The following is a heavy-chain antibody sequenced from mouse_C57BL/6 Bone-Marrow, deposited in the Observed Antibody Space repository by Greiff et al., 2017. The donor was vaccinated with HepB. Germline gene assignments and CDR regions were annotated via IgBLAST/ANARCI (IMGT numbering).Heavy chain of an antibody. V-gene: IGHV5-16*01. Sequence: DVMLVASEGGLVQPGSSLKLSCTASGFTFSAYYMAWVRQVPATGLEWVANINDDGSSPYYLDSLKSRFIISRDHAKNILYLQMSSLKSEDTATYYWARERGGNSYYFDYWGQGTTLTVAT. CDR2: INDDGSSP. CDR3: ARERGGNSYYFDY. CDR1: GFTFSAYY. J-gene: IGHJ2*01. D-gene: IGHD2-1*01.